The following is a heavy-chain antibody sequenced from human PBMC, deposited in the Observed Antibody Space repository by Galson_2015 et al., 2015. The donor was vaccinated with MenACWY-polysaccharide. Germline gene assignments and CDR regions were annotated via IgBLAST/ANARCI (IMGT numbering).Heavy chain of an antibody. V-gene: IGHV3-NL1*01. Sequence: SLRLSCAASGSRFSNSGMHWVRQAPGKGLEWVAGFPSSGSRPYYADSVRGRFSVSRDNSDNTLYLQMNSLRAEDTAVYYCAKDRSSVTSWYYFDLSGRGTLVSVSS. D-gene: IGHD5/OR15-5a*01. CDR3: AKDRSSVTSWYYFDL. CDR2: FPSSGSRP. CDR1: GSRFSNSG. J-gene: IGHJ2*01.